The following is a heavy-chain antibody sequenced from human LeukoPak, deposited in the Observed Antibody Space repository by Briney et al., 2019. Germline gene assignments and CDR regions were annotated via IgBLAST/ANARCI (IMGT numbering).Heavy chain of an antibody. CDR3: ANSYYDILGELPVWFDP. D-gene: IGHD3-9*01. J-gene: IGHJ5*02. V-gene: IGHV3-48*03. CDR2: ISSSGRTK. CDR1: GFTFSTYE. Sequence: QSGGSLRLSCAASGFTFSTYEMTWVRQAPGKGLEWVSYISSSGRTKYYADSVKGRFTLSRDNSKNTLYLQMNSLRAEDTAVYYCANSYYDILGELPVWFDPWGQGTLVTVSS.